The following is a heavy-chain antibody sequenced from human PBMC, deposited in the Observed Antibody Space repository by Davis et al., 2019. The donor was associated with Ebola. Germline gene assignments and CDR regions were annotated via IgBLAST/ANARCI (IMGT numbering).Heavy chain of an antibody. D-gene: IGHD3-3*01. CDR1: GFTFGDYA. V-gene: IGHV3-7*01. J-gene: IGHJ6*02. CDR3: ARDRPHNDFWSGFMDV. CDR2: IKQDGSEK. Sequence: PGGSLRLSCTASGFTFGDYAMSWVRQAPGKGLEWVANIKQDGSEKYYVDSVKGRFTISRDNAKNSLYLQMNSLRAEDTAVYYCARDRPHNDFWSGFMDVWGQGTTVTVSS.